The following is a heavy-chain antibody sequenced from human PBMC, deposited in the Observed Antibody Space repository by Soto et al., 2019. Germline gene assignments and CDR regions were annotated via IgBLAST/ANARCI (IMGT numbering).Heavy chain of an antibody. D-gene: IGHD1-26*01. V-gene: IGHV3-64D*06. CDR1: GFTFSGYA. Sequence: PGGSLRLSCSASGFTFSGYAMHWVRQAPGKGLEYVSAISSNGGSTYYADSVQGRFAISRDNSKNTLYLQMSSLRAEDTAVYYCVKDRVGAAHDAFDIWGQGTMVTVSS. CDR2: ISSNGGST. J-gene: IGHJ3*02. CDR3: VKDRVGAAHDAFDI.